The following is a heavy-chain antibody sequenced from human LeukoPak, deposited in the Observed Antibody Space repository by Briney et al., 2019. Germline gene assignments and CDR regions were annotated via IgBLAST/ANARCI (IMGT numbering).Heavy chain of an antibody. CDR3: ARLRLFGELLA. CDR1: GGSISSTNYY. J-gene: IGHJ5*02. Sequence: SETLSLTCTVSGGSISSTNYYWGWIRQPPGKGLEWIGNIYYTGNTYYNPSLKSRVTISVDTSKNQFSLKLSSVTAADTAVYYCARLRLFGELLAWGQGTLVTVSS. V-gene: IGHV4-39*01. D-gene: IGHD3-10*01. CDR2: IYYTGNT.